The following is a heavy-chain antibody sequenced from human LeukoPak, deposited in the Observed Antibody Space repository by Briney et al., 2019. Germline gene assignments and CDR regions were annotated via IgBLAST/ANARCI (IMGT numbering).Heavy chain of an antibody. Sequence: PGGSLRLSCAASGFTVSSNYMSWVRQAPGKGLEWVSSISGGSTYYADSRKGRFTISRDNSKNTLYLQMNSLRAEDTAVYYCASAMVRGPPDYWGQGTLVTVSS. J-gene: IGHJ4*02. V-gene: IGHV3-38*02. CDR3: ASAMVRGPPDY. CDR2: ISGGST. CDR1: GFTVSSNY. D-gene: IGHD3-10*01.